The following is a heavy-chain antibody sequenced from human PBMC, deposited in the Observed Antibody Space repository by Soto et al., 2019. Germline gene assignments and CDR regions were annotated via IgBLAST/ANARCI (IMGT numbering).Heavy chain of an antibody. Sequence: PSETLSLTCTVSGGSTNSYYWSWIRQPPGKGLEWIGSIYFRGNTNYSPSLKSRVTISIDTSKNQFSLKLTSVTAADTAVYYCARLGGYSKAYNYFYMDAWGKGTTVTVSS. V-gene: IGHV4-59*12. CDR2: IYFRGNT. CDR3: ARLGGYSKAYNYFYMDA. CDR1: GGSTNSYY. D-gene: IGHD5-18*01. J-gene: IGHJ6*03.